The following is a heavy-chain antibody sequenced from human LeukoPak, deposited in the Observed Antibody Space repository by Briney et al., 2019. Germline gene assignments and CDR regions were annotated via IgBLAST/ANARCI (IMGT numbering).Heavy chain of an antibody. J-gene: IGHJ6*02. V-gene: IGHV4-30-4*01. CDR1: GGSISSGDYY. Sequence: PSQTLSLTCTVSGGSISSGDYYWSWIRQPPGKGLEWIGYIYYSGSTYYNPSLKSRVTISVDTSKNQFSLKLSSVTAADTAVYYCAREGGLQSPPAHYYYYGMDVWGQGTTVTVSS. CDR2: IYYSGST. CDR3: AREGGLQSPPAHYYYYGMDV. D-gene: IGHD5-24*01.